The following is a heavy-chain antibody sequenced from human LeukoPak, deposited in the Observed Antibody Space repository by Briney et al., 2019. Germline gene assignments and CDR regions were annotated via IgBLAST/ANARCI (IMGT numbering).Heavy chain of an antibody. CDR2: IRSKAYGGTT. Sequence: GGSLRLSCTASGFTFGDDAMSWFRQAPGKGLEWVGFIRSKAYGGTTEYAASVKGRFTISRDDSKSIAYLQMNSLKTEDTAVYYCTHAKPIMITFGGAPPSGMDVWGQGTTVTVSS. CDR3: THAKPIMITFGGAPPSGMDV. J-gene: IGHJ6*02. D-gene: IGHD3-16*01. CDR1: GFTFGDDA. V-gene: IGHV3-49*03.